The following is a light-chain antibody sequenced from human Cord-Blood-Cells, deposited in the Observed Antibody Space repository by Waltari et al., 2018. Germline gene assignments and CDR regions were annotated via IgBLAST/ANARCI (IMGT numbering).Light chain of an antibody. CDR1: QSLLHSNGYNY. Sequence: DIVMTQSLLSLSVTPGEPASIFCSSSQSLLHSNGYNYLDWYLQKPGQSPQLLIYLGSNRASGVPDRFSGSGSGTDFTLKISRVEAEDVGVYYCMQALQTPYSFGQGTKLEIK. J-gene: IGKJ2*03. CDR3: MQALQTPYS. V-gene: IGKV2-28*01. CDR2: LGS.